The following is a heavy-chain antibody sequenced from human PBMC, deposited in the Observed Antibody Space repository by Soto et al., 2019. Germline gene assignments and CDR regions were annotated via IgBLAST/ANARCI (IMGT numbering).Heavy chain of an antibody. J-gene: IGHJ5*01. CDR2: ISSSSTYI. Sequence: EVQLVESGGGLVKPGGSLRLSCAASGFTFSSYSMNWVRQAPGKGLEWVSSISSSSTYIYYADSVKGRFTISKDNAKNPLFLQKNSLRVEDTAVYYCARSPVEIVATSLYWFDSWGQGTLVTVSS. D-gene: IGHD5-12*01. CDR3: ARSPVEIVATSLYWFDS. CDR1: GFTFSSYS. V-gene: IGHV3-21*01.